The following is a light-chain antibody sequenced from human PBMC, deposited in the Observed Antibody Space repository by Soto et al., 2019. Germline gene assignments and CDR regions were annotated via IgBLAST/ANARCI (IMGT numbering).Light chain of an antibody. CDR1: NIGSKS. Sequence: SYELTQPPSVSVAPGQTARITCGGNNIGSKSVHWYQQKPGQAPVLVVYDDSDRPSGIPARFSGSNSGNTATLTISRVEAGDEADYYCQVWDSSSDVVFGGGTKLTVL. CDR3: QVWDSSSDVV. CDR2: DDS. V-gene: IGLV3-21*02. J-gene: IGLJ2*01.